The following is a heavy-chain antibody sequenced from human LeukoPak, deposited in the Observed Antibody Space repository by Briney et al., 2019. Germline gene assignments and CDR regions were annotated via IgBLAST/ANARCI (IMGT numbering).Heavy chain of an antibody. D-gene: IGHD6-19*01. V-gene: IGHV3-21*01. J-gene: IGHJ4*02. CDR2: ITSGSSYI. CDR1: GFTFSRYW. CDR3: ARVQRGIAVALDY. Sequence: GGSLRLSCAASGFTFSRYWMNWVRQAPGKGLEWVSSITSGSSYIYYADSVKGRFTISRDNVKNLLYLQMNSLRAEDTAVYYCARVQRGIAVALDYWGQGTLATVSS.